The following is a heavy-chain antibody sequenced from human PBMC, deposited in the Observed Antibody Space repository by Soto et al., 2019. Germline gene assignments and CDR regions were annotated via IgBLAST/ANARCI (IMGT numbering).Heavy chain of an antibody. D-gene: IGHD6-19*01. CDR2: ISGSGGST. J-gene: IGHJ4*02. V-gene: IGHV3-23*01. CDR3: AKDQIIAVTGTFFDY. CDR1: GFTFSSYA. Sequence: PGGSLRLSCAASGFTFSSYAMSWIRQAPGKGLEWVSAISGSGGSTYYADSVKGRFTISRDNSKNTLYLQMNSLRTEDTAVYYCAKDQIIAVTGTFFDYWGQGTLVTVS.